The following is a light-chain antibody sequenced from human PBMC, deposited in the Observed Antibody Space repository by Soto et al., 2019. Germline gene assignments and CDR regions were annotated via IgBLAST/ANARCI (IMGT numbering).Light chain of an antibody. V-gene: IGKV3D-7*01. CDR1: QSVSSSY. Sequence: EIVLTQSPGTLSLSPGERATLSCRASQSVSSSYLAWYQQKPGQAPRLLIHGASTRATGFPARFSGSGSGTDFTLTISSLQPEDFATYYCQQANSFPITFGQGTRLEIK. J-gene: IGKJ5*01. CDR2: GAS. CDR3: QQANSFPIT.